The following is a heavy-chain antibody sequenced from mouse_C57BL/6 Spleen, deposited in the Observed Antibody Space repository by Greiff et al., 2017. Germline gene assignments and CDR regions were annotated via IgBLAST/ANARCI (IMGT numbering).Heavy chain of an antibody. Sequence: QVQLQQPGAELVRPGTSVKLSCKASGYTFTSYWMHWVKQRPGQGLEWIGVIDPSDSYTNYNQKFKGKATLTVDTSSSTAYMQLSSLTSEDSAVYYGARGGDSSGYYFDDWGQGTTLTVSS. V-gene: IGHV1-59*01. CDR1: GYTFTSYW. D-gene: IGHD3-2*02. J-gene: IGHJ2*01. CDR3: ARGGDSSGYYFDD. CDR2: IDPSDSYT.